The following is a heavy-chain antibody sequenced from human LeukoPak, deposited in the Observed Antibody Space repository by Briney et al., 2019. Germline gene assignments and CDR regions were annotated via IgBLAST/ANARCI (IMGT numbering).Heavy chain of an antibody. CDR2: INSDGSST. J-gene: IGHJ4*02. V-gene: IGHV3-74*01. CDR3: ARDQKALYYFDY. Sequence: GGSLRLSCAASGFTFSSYWMHWVRQAPGKGLVWVSRINSDGSSTSYADSVKGRLTISRDNAKNTLYLQMNSLRAEDTAVYYCARDQKALYYFDYWGQGTLVTVSS. CDR1: GFTFSSYW.